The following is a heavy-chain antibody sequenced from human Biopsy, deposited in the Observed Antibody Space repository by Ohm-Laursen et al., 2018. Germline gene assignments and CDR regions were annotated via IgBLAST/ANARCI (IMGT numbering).Heavy chain of an antibody. D-gene: IGHD6-19*01. CDR2: IWYDGSKK. CDR1: ESTFRSYW. V-gene: IGHV3-33*08. J-gene: IGHJ5*02. Sequence: SLRLSCAASESTFRSYWMDWVRQAPGKGLEWVAVIWYDGSKKYYADSVKGRFTITRDNSKNTLYLQMNSLRAEDTAVYYCASDRDSSGSFRWNHWGQGTLVTVSS. CDR3: ASDRDSSGSFRWNH.